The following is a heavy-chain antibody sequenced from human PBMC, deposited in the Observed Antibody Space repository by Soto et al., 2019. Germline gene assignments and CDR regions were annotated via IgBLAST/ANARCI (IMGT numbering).Heavy chain of an antibody. CDR3: ARKRRVQLERREYYYYMDV. CDR2: ISSSGSTI. V-gene: IGHV3-11*01. Sequence: PGGSLRLSCAASGFTFSDYYMSWIRQAPGKGLEWVSYISSSGSTIYYADSVKGRFTISRDNAKNSLYLQMNSLRAEDTAVYYCARKRRVQLERREYYYYMDVWGKGTTVTVSS. CDR1: GFTFSDYY. D-gene: IGHD1-1*01. J-gene: IGHJ6*03.